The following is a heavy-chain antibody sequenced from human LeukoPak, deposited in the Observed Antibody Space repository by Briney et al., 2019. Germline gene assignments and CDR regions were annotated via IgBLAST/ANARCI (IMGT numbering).Heavy chain of an antibody. CDR2: INAGNGNT. J-gene: IGHJ5*02. CDR1: GYTFTSYA. D-gene: IGHD6-13*01. CDR3: ARVGGPYSSSWYFGRFDP. Sequence: ASVKVSYKASGYTFTSYAMHWVRQAPGQRLEWMGWINAGNGNTKYSQKFQGRVTITRDTSASTAYMELSSLRSEDTAVYYCARVGGPYSSSWYFGRFDPWGQGTLVTVSS. V-gene: IGHV1-3*01.